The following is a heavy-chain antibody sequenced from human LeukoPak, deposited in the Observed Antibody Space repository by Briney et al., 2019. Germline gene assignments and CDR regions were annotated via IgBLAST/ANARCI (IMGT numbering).Heavy chain of an antibody. CDR1: GYTFTGYY. J-gene: IGHJ4*02. CDR3: VRDQQQLVPDYFDY. Sequence: ASVKVSCKASGYTFTGYYMHWVRQAPGQGLEWMGWINPNSGGTNYAQKFQGRVTMTRDTSISTAYMELSRLRSDDTAVYYCVRDQQQLVPDYFDYWGQGTLVTVSS. D-gene: IGHD6-13*01. V-gene: IGHV1-2*02. CDR2: INPNSGGT.